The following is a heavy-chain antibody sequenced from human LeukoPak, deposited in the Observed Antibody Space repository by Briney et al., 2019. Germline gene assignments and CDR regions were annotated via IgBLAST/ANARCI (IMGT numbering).Heavy chain of an antibody. J-gene: IGHJ4*02. Sequence: GGSLRLSCAASGFTFSSYEMNWVRQAPGKGLEWVSYISSSGSTIYYADSVKGRFTISRDNAKNSLYLQMNSLRAEDTAVYYCARGCSGSHLDYWGQGTLVTVSS. CDR3: ARGCSGSHLDY. CDR2: ISSSGSTI. V-gene: IGHV3-48*03. CDR1: GFTFSSYE. D-gene: IGHD1-26*01.